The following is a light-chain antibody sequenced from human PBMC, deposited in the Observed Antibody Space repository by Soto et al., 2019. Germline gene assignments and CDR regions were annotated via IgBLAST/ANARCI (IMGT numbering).Light chain of an antibody. CDR1: SSDVGSYNL. J-gene: IGLJ1*01. V-gene: IGLV2-23*02. CDR2: EVT. CDR3: SSHAGGTTFV. Sequence: QSALTQPASVSGSPGQSITISCTGTSSDVGSYNLVSWFQQYPGKVPKLLIYEVTKRPSGTSNRFSGSKSGNTASLTISGLQAEDEADYYCSSHAGGTTFVFGTGTKATVL.